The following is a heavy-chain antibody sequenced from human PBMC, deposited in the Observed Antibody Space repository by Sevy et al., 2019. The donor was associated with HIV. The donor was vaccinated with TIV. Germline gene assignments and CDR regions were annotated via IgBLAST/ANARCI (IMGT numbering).Heavy chain of an antibody. J-gene: IGHJ6*02. D-gene: IGHD6-13*01. CDR3: AREGAIAAAGKMDV. CDR2: IKQDGSEK. CDR1: GFTFSTYW. V-gene: IGHV3-7*01. Sequence: GGSLRLSCAASGFTFSTYWMSWVRQAPGKGLEWVANIKQDGSEKYYVDSVKGRFTISRDNVKNSLYLQMNSLRAEDTAVYYCAREGAIAAAGKMDVWGQGTTVTVSS.